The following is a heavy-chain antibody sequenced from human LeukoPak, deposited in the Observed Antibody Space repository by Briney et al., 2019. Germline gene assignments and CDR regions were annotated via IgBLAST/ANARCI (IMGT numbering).Heavy chain of an antibody. Sequence: ASVKVSCKASGYTFTSYGISWVRQAPGQGLEWMGWISAYNGNTNYAQKLQGRVTMTTDTSTSTAYMELRRLRSDDTAVYSCARDRRIAVAGTIMSYWGQGTLVTVSS. CDR2: ISAYNGNT. CDR1: GYTFTSYG. J-gene: IGHJ4*02. D-gene: IGHD6-19*01. V-gene: IGHV1-18*01. CDR3: ARDRRIAVAGTIMSY.